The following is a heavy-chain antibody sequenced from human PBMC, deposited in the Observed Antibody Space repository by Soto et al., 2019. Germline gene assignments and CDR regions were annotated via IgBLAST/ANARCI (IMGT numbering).Heavy chain of an antibody. V-gene: IGHV1-3*01. D-gene: IGHD6-13*01. Sequence: GASVKVSCKASGYTFTSYGIHWVRQAPGQRLEWMGWFNAANGDTIYSPKFQGRVTITRDTSASTAYMELSSLRSEDTALYYCVRRHVSATGIDWFDPWGQGTLVTVSS. CDR1: GYTFTSYG. J-gene: IGHJ5*02. CDR3: VRRHVSATGIDWFDP. CDR2: FNAANGDT.